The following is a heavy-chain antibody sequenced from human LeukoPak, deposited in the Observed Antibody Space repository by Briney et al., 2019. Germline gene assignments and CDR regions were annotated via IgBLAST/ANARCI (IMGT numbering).Heavy chain of an antibody. CDR1: SGSITNYS. J-gene: IGHJ4*02. D-gene: IGHD3-22*01. Sequence: PSETLSLTCNLSSGSITNYSWNWIRQPAGKGLEWIGRLYTTGSTTYHPSLKSRVTISLDTSRAQFSLRLHSVTAADTAVYYCARSSTYDNRVFDYWGQGTPVMVSS. V-gene: IGHV4-4*07. CDR3: ARSSTYDNRVFDY. CDR2: LYTTGST.